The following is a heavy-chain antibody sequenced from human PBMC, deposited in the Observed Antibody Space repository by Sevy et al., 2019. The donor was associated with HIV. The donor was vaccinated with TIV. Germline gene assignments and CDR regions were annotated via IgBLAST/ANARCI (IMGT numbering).Heavy chain of an antibody. Sequence: GGSLRLSCAASGFTFRSHAMHWVRKAPGKGLEGMPAIPYDGGSKYNEDSVKGRFTISRDDSKNTLYLQMSSLRAGDTAVYYCARDGGYSVNFLPSGYWGQGTLVTVSS. D-gene: IGHD3-10*02. J-gene: IGHJ4*02. CDR2: IPYDGGSK. CDR3: ARDGGYSVNFLPSGY. CDR1: GFTFRSHA. V-gene: IGHV3-30-3*01.